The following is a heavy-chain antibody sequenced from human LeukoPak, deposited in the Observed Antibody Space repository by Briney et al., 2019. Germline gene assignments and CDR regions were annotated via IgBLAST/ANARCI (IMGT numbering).Heavy chain of an antibody. D-gene: IGHD6-19*01. CDR2: ISYDGSSK. V-gene: IGHV3-30*18. CDR3: AKDGPVAGTGSYFDY. CDR1: RFAFSSYG. J-gene: IGHJ4*02. Sequence: PGGSLRLSCAASRFAFSSYGMHWVRQAPGKGLEWVAVISYDGSSKCYADSMKGRFTISRDNSKNTLFLQMNSLRAEDTAVYYCAKDGPVAGTGSYFDYWGQGTLVTVSS.